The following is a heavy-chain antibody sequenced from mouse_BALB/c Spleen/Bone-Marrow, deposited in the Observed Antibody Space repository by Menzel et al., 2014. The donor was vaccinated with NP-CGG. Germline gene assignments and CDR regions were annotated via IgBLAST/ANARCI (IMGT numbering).Heavy chain of an antibody. CDR3: AHRYDVAMDY. V-gene: IGHV4-1*02. J-gene: IGHJ4*01. D-gene: IGHD2-14*01. CDR2: INPDSSTI. CDR1: GFDFSRYW. Sequence: DVQLVESGGGLVQPGGSLKLSCAASGFDFSRYWMSWVRQAPGRGLEWIGEINPDSSTINYTPSLKDKFIISRDNAKNTLYLQMSKVRSEDTALYYCAHRYDVAMDYWGQGTSVTVSS.